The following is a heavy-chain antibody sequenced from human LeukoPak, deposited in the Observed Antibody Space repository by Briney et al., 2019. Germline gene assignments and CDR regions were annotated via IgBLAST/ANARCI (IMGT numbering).Heavy chain of an antibody. CDR1: GFTFSSTW. J-gene: IGHJ4*02. V-gene: IGHV3-15*01. Sequence: GGSLRLSCPGSGFTFSSTWMTWVRQIPGKGLAWVGHIKSRTDGGTTDYAAPVKGRFTISRDDSKNTVYLQMNSLKTEDSAVYFCATEFYSNGYNFWGQGTLVIVSS. CDR3: ATEFYSNGYNF. D-gene: IGHD5-24*01. CDR2: IKSRTDGGTT.